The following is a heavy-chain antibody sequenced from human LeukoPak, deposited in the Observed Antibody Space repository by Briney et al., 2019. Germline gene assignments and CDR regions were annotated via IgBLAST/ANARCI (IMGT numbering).Heavy chain of an antibody. J-gene: IGHJ4*02. D-gene: IGHD2-2*02. CDR2: IYYSGST. CDR1: GGSISSGDYY. CDR3: ARDSPFGYCSSTSCYTPPDY. Sequence: SQTLSLTCTVSGGSISSGDYYWSWIRQPPGKGLEWIGYIYYSGSTYYNPSLKSRVTISVDTSKNQFSLKLSSVTAADTAVYYCARDSPFGYCSSTSCYTPPDYWGQGTLVTVSS. V-gene: IGHV4-30-4*01.